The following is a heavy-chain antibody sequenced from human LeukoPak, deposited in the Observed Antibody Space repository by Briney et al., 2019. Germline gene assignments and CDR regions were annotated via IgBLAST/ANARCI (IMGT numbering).Heavy chain of an antibody. CDR1: VFTFSSYA. CDR2: ISYDGSNK. V-gene: IGHV3-30*04. D-gene: IGHD3-22*01. J-gene: IGHJ4*02. CDR3: ARGSITIIVLYYFDY. Sequence: GVSLRLSCAASVFTFSSYAMHGVRQAPGKGLEGGAVISYDGSNKYYADSVKGRFTISRDNSKNTLYLQMNSLRAEDTAVYYCARGSITIIVLYYFDYWGQGTLVTVSS.